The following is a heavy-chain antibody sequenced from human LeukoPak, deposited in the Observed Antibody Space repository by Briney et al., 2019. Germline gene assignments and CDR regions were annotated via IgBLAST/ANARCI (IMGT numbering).Heavy chain of an antibody. J-gene: IGHJ5*02. Sequence: ASVKVSCKASGYTFTGYYMHWVRQAPGQGLEWMGRINPNSGGTNYAQKFQGRVTMTRDTSISTAYMEMSSLRSDDTAVYYGARGRPRLFGEGGNWFDPWGQGTLVTVSS. D-gene: IGHD3-10*01. CDR1: GYTFTGYY. CDR2: INPNSGGT. CDR3: ARGRPRLFGEGGNWFDP. V-gene: IGHV1-2*06.